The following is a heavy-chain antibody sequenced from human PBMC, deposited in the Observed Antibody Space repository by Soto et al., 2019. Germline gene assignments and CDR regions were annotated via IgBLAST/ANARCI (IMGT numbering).Heavy chain of an antibody. CDR2: IIPIFGTA. CDR3: ASISGGDYEAVDY. J-gene: IGHJ4*02. Sequence: ASVKVSCKASGGTFSSYSISWVRQAPGQGLEWMGGIIPIFGTANYAQKFQGRVTITADESTSTAYMELSSLRSEDTAVYYCASISGGDYEAVDYWGQGTLVTVSS. D-gene: IGHD4-17*01. V-gene: IGHV1-69*13. CDR1: GGTFSSYS.